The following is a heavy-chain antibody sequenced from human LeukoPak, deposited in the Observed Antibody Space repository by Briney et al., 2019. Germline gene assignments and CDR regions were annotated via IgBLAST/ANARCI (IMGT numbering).Heavy chain of an antibody. V-gene: IGHV4-30-4*01. D-gene: IGHD2-15*01. J-gene: IGHJ5*02. CDR1: GGSISSGAYY. CDR2: IYYSGST. CDR3: ARDHPYYCSGGSCYSVGRWFDP. Sequence: PSETLSLTCTVSGGSISSGAYYWSWIRQPPGKGLEWIGYIYYSGSTYYNPSLKSRVTISVDTSKNQFSLKLSSVTAADTAVYYCARDHPYYCSGGSCYSVGRWFDPWGQGTLVTVSS.